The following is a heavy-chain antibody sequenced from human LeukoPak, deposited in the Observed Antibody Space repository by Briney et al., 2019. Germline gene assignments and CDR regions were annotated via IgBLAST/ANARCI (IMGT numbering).Heavy chain of an antibody. CDR3: AREHGDDAFDI. CDR1: RFTFSNHY. Sequence: GGSLKLSCVASRFTFSNHYMSWVRQAAGKGLEWVATIKPDGSETFYVDSVKGRFTVSRDNSKNTLYLQMNSLRAEDTAVYYCAREHGDDAFDISGQGTMVTVSS. V-gene: IGHV3-7*01. CDR2: IKPDGSET. D-gene: IGHD7-27*01. J-gene: IGHJ3*02.